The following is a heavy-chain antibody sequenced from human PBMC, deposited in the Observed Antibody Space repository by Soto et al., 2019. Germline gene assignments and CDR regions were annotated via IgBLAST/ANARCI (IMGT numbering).Heavy chain of an antibody. CDR3: AKETMGAPFYYFDY. CDR2: ISGTVGNT. CDR1: GFTFNNSA. J-gene: IGHJ4*02. V-gene: IGHV3-23*01. D-gene: IGHD1-26*01. Sequence: PGGSLRLSCVASGFTFNNSAMSWVRQAPGKGLQWVSSISGTVGNTYYAESVKGRFTISRDTSKNTVYLQMNSLRAEDTAIYYCAKETMGAPFYYFDYWSQGTLVTVSS.